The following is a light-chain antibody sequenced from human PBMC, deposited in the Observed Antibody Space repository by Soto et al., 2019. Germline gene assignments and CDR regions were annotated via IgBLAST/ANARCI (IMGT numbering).Light chain of an antibody. CDR3: QQHSHWPPWT. CDR2: GAS. J-gene: IGKJ1*01. V-gene: IGKV3-11*01. CDR1: QNVRKF. Sequence: EVVLTQSPATLSLSPGERATLSCRASQNVRKFLDWYQQKPGQAPRLLIYGASNRATGIPARFSGSGSGTDFTLTISSLEPEDFAVYYCQQHSHWPPWTFGQGTRVEIQ.